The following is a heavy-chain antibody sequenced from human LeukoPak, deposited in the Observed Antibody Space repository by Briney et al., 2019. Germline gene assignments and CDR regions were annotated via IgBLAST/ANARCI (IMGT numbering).Heavy chain of an antibody. CDR3: ARGGTSSGPGFDY. D-gene: IGHD6-19*01. V-gene: IGHV6-1*01. CDR2: TYYRSKWYN. Sequence: SQTLSLTCAISGDSVSSNSGAWSWIRQSPSRGLEWLGRTYYRSKWYNEYAVSVKSRISINPDTSKNQFSLQLNSVTPEDTAVYYCARGGTSSGPGFDYWGQGTPVIVSA. J-gene: IGHJ4*02. CDR1: GDSVSSNSGA.